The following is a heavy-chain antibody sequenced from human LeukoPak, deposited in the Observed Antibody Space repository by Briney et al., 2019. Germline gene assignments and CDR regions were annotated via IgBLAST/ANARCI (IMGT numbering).Heavy chain of an antibody. CDR1: GGSISSYY. CDR2: IYTSGST. V-gene: IGHV4-4*07. D-gene: IGHD6-19*01. CDR3: ARDRVIAVDGYYFDY. Sequence: WETLSLTCTVSGGSISSYYWSWIRQPAGKGLEWIGRIYTSGSTNYNPSLKSRVTMSVDTSKNQFSLKLSSVTAADTAVYYCARDRVIAVDGYYFDYWGQGTLVTVSS. J-gene: IGHJ4*02.